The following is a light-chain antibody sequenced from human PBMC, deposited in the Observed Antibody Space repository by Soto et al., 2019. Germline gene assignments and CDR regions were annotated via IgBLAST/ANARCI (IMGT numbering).Light chain of an antibody. J-gene: IGKJ4*01. V-gene: IGKV3-15*01. CDR2: GAS. CDR3: QQYNNWPLT. CDR1: QSVSSN. Sequence: EIVMTQSPGTLSVSPGDRATLACRASQSVSSNLAWYQQKPGQVPRLLIYGASTRATGIPVRFSGSGSGTDFTLSISSLQSEDFVVYYCQQYNNWPLTFGGGSKVEIK.